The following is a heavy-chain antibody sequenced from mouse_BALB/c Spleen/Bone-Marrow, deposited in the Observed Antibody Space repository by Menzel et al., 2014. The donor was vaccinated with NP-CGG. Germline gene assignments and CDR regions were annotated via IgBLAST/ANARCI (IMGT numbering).Heavy chain of an antibody. V-gene: IGHV1-62-2*01. CDR3: ARHEDLDIRRRLSAMDY. D-gene: IGHD2-12*01. CDR1: GYTFTDYI. CDR2: FYPGSGSI. J-gene: IGHJ4*01. Sequence: VQLQQSGAELVRPGTSVNLSCKASGYTFTDYIIHWVKQRSGQGLEWIGWFYPGSGSIKYNEKFKDKATLTADKSSNTVYMELSRLTSEDSAVYFCARHEDLDIRRRLSAMDYWGQGTSATVSS.